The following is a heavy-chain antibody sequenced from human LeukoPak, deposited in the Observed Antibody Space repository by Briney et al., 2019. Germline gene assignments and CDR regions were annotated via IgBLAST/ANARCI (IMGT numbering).Heavy chain of an antibody. CDR2: IYYSGST. Sequence: SETLSLTYTVSGGSISSYYWRWIRQPAGKGLEWIGYIYYSGSTNYNPSLKSRVTISVDTSKNQFSLKLSSVTAADTAVYYCAGNYYASSGPFSWSQGTLVTVSS. D-gene: IGHD3-22*01. V-gene: IGHV4-59*01. CDR3: AGNYYASSGPFS. CDR1: GGSISSYY. J-gene: IGHJ4*02.